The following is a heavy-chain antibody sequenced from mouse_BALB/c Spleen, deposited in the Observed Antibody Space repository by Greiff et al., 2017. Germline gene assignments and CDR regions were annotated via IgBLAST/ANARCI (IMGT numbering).Heavy chain of an antibody. CDR1: GYTFTSYW. V-gene: IGHV1-7*01. CDR3: ARDDGYYWFAY. Sequence: QVQLQQSGAELAKPGASVKMSCKASGYTFTSYWMHWVKQRPGQGLEWIGYINPSTGYTEYNQKFKDKATSTADKSSSTAYMQLSSLTSEDSAVYYCARDDGYYWFAYWGQGTLVTVSA. J-gene: IGHJ3*01. CDR2: INPSTGYT. D-gene: IGHD2-3*01.